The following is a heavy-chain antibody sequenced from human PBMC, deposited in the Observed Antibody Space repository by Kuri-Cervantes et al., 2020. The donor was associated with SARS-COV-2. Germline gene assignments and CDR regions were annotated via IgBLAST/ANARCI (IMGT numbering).Heavy chain of an antibody. CDR2: IIPILGIA. D-gene: IGHD3-10*01. CDR1: GGTFSSYA. J-gene: IGHJ3*02. V-gene: IGHV1-69*04. Sequence: SVKVSCKASGGTFSSYAISWVRQAPGQGLEWMGRIIPILGIANYAQKFQGRVTITADKSTSTAYMELSSLRSEDTAVYYCARATPSGPTTPGIWGQGSMVTVSS. CDR3: ARATPSGPTTPGI.